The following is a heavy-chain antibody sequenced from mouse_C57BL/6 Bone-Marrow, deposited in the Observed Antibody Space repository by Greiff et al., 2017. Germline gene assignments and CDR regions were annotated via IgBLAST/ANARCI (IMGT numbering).Heavy chain of an antibody. Sequence: DVQLQESGPGLVKPSQSLSLTCSVTGYSITSGYYWNWIRQFPGNKLEWMGYISYDGSNNYNPSLKNRISITRDTSKNQFFLKLNSVTTEDTATYYCARRGSRGPWFAYWGQGTLVTVSA. D-gene: IGHD1-1*01. J-gene: IGHJ3*01. CDR3: ARRGSRGPWFAY. CDR2: ISYDGSN. V-gene: IGHV3-6*01. CDR1: GYSITSGYY.